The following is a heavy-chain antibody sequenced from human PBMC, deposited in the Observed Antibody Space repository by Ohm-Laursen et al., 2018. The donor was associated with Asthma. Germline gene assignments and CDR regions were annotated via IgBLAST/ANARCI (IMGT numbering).Heavy chain of an antibody. V-gene: IGHV4-30-4*01. J-gene: IGHJ4*02. CDR2: IYYSGST. D-gene: IGHD5-12*01. CDR3: ARARGYSGYDWVDY. CDR1: GGSISSGDYY. Sequence: SQTLSLTCTVSGGSISSGDYYWSWIRQPPGKGLEWIGYIYYSGSTYYNPSLKSRVTISVDTPKNQFSLKLSSVTAADTAVYYCARARGYSGYDWVDYWGQGTLVTVSS.